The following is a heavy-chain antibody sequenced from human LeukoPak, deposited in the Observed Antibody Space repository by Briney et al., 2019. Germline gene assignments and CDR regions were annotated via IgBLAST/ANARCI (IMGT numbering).Heavy chain of an antibody. Sequence: SETLSLTCAVSGGSISSSNWWSWVRQPPGEGLEWIGEIYHSGSTNYNPSLKSRVTISVDKSKNQFSLKLSSVTAADTAVYYCARDGRVRGARYYGMDVWGKGTTVTVSS. CDR2: IYHSGST. V-gene: IGHV4-4*02. D-gene: IGHD3-10*01. CDR1: GGSISSSNW. J-gene: IGHJ6*04. CDR3: ARDGRVRGARYYGMDV.